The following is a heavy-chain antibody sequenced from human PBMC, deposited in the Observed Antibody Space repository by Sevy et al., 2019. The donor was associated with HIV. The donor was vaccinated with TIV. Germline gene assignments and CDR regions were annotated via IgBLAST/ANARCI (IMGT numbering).Heavy chain of an antibody. CDR3: VKDKGGRQQLTTFDY. Sequence: GGSLRLSCSASGFTFSSYAMHWVRQAPGKGLEYVSAISSNGGSKYYADSVKGRFTISKDNSKNTLYLQMSSLRAEDTAVYYCVKDKGGRQQLTTFDYWGQGTLVTVSS. D-gene: IGHD6-13*01. CDR2: ISSNGGSK. CDR1: GFTFSSYA. V-gene: IGHV3-64D*06. J-gene: IGHJ4*02.